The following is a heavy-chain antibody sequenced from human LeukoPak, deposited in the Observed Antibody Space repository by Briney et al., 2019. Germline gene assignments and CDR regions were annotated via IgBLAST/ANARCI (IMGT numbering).Heavy chain of an antibody. CDR1: GFNLNSYM. CDR3: TRVAQSGPTGWFDP. J-gene: IGHJ5*02. CDR2: ISSTGSYI. D-gene: IGHD1-1*01. V-gene: IGHV3-21*01. Sequence: GGFLRLSCAASGFNLNSYMLNWVRQAPGKGLEWVSSISSTGSYIYYADSVKGRFTISRDNPGNVMYLQMDSLRAEDTAVYYCTRVAQSGPTGWFDPWGQGTLVTVSS.